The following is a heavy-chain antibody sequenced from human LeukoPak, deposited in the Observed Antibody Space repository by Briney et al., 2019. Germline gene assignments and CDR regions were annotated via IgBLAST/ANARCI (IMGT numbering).Heavy chain of an antibody. CDR3: ATQYYYDSSGYSDY. CDR2: IYYSGST. CDR1: GGSISSSSYY. Sequence: SETLSLTCTVSGGSISSSSYYWGWIRQPPGKGLEWIGSIYYSGSTYYNPSLKSRVTISVDTSKNQFSLKLSSVTAADTAVYYCATQYYYDSSGYSDYWGQGTLVTVSS. J-gene: IGHJ4*02. V-gene: IGHV4-39*01. D-gene: IGHD3-22*01.